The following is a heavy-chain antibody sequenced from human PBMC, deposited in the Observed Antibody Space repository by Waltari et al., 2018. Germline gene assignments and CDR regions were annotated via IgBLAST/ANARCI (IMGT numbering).Heavy chain of an antibody. J-gene: IGHJ2*01. D-gene: IGHD1-26*01. CDR2: IIPIFGTA. CDR1: GGTFSSYA. Sequence: QVQLVQSGAEVKKPGSSVKVSCKASGGTFSSYAISWVRQAPGQGLEWMGGIIPIFGTANYAQKFQGRVTITTDESTSTAYMELSSLRSEDTAVYYCARDGVVGATVERPGYFDLWGRGTLVTVSS. V-gene: IGHV1-69*05. CDR3: ARDGVVGATVERPGYFDL.